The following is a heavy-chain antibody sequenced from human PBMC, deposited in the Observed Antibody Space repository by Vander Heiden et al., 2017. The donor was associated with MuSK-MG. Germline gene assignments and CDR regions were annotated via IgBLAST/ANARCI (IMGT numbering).Heavy chain of an antibody. V-gene: IGHV4-39*01. CDR2: IYYSGST. D-gene: IGHD2-8*01. CDR3: ARHLTGMVYAPGEYWFDP. J-gene: IGHJ5*02. Sequence: QLQLQESGPGLVKPSETLSLPCTVSGASISSSSYYWGWIRQPPGKGLEWIGSIYYSGSTYYNPSLKSRVTISVDTSKNQFSLKLSSVTAADTAVYYCARHLTGMVYAPGEYWFDPWGQGTLVTVSS. CDR1: GASISSSSYY.